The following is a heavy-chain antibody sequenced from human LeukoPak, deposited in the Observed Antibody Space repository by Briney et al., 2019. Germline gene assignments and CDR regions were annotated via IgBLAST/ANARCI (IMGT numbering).Heavy chain of an antibody. CDR3: ASSLYLLYWFDP. CDR1: GFTFNDHY. Sequence: PGGSLRLSCATSGFTFNDHYLGWVRQAPGKGLEWVGRTKNRANRYTTEYAASVKGRFTISRDNSKNTLYLQMNSLRAEDTAVYYCASSLYLLYWFDPWGQGTLVTVSS. D-gene: IGHD3-16*01. CDR2: TKNRANRYTT. V-gene: IGHV3-72*01. J-gene: IGHJ5*02.